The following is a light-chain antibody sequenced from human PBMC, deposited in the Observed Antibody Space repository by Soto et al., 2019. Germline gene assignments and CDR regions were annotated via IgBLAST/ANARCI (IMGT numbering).Light chain of an antibody. Sequence: EIVLTQSPATLSLSPGEIATLSCGAIQSVSSSYLAWYQQKPGLAPRLLIYDASSRATGIPDRFSGSGSGTDFTLTISRLEPEDFAVYYCQQYGSSPRTFGQGTKVEIK. CDR3: QQYGSSPRT. CDR2: DAS. J-gene: IGKJ1*01. V-gene: IGKV3D-20*01. CDR1: QSVSSSY.